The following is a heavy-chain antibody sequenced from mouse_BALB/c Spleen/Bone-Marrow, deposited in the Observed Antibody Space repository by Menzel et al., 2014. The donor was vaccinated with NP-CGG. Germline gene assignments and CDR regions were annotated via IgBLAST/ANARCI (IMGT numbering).Heavy chain of an antibody. V-gene: IGHV2-9*02. CDR2: IWAGGSA. CDR3: ARGGYGYDGTFAY. D-gene: IGHD2-2*01. J-gene: IGHJ3*01. CDR1: GFSLTSYG. Sequence: VKLMESGPGLVAPSQSLSITCTVSGFSLTSYGVHWIRQPPGKGLEWLGVIWAGGSANYKSALMSRLSVSKDNSKSQVLLKMNSLQTDDTAMYYCARGGYGYDGTFAYWGQGTLVTVSA.